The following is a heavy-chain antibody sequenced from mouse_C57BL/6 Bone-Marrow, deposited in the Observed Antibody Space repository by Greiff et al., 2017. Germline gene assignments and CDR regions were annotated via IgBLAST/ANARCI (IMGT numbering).Heavy chain of an antibody. V-gene: IGHV14-4*01. CDR1: GFNIKDDY. Sequence: DVKLQASGAELVRPGASVKLSCTASGFNIKDDYMHWVKQRPEQGLEWIGWIDPENGDTEYASKFQGKAPITADTSSNTAYLQLSSLTSEDTAVYYCTTYAMDYWGQGTSVTVSS. J-gene: IGHJ4*01. CDR2: IDPENGDT. CDR3: TTYAMDY.